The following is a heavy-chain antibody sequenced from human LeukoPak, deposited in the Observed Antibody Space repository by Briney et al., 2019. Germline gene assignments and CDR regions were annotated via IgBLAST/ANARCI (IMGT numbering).Heavy chain of an antibody. D-gene: IGHD3-22*01. CDR2: ISGSGGST. Sequence: GGSLRLSCAASGFTFSSYAMSWVRQAPGKGLEWVSAISGSGGSTYYADSVKGRSTISKDNSKNTLYLQMNSLSAKDTAVYDCAKGGIYYYDSSGYYYDYWGQGTLVTVSS. CDR1: GFTFSSYA. V-gene: IGHV3-23*01. J-gene: IGHJ4*02. CDR3: AKGGIYYYDSSGYYYDY.